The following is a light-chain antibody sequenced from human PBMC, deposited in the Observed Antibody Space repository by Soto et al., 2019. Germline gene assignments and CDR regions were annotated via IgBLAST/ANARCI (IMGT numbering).Light chain of an antibody. CDR1: QSVTSNY. CDR2: AAS. Sequence: EIVLTQSPGTLSLSPGERATLSCRASQSVTSNYLAWYQQKPGQAPRILIFAASSRATGIPDKFSGSGSGTDFTLTISSLQPDDFATYYCLQDYNYPLTFGQGTKVEIK. V-gene: IGKV3-20*01. CDR3: LQDYNYPLT. J-gene: IGKJ1*01.